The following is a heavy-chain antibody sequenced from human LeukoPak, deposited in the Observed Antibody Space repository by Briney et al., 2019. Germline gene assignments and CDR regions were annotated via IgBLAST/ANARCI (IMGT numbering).Heavy chain of an antibody. CDR1: GYSISSGYY. V-gene: IGHV4-38-2*02. J-gene: IGHJ4*02. CDR2: IYHSGST. D-gene: IGHD3-3*01. Sequence: SETLSLTCTVSGYSISSGYYWGWIRQPPGKGLEWIGSIYHSGSTYYNPSLKSRVTISVDTSKNQFSLKLSSVTAADTAVYYCARVKRGRGVVIDWGQGTLVTVSS. CDR3: ARVKRGRGVVID.